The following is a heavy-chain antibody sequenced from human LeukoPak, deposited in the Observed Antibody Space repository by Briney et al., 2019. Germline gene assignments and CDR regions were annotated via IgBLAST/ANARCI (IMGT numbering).Heavy chain of an antibody. Sequence: SETLSRNCTVSGGSISSYYWSWIRQPPGKGLKWIGYIYYSGSTNHNPSLKSRVTISVDTSKNQFSLKLSSVTAADTAVYYCASRIAAAGTEWFDPWGQGTLVTVSS. CDR2: IYYSGST. D-gene: IGHD6-13*01. CDR1: GGSISSYY. V-gene: IGHV4-59*08. CDR3: ASRIAAAGTEWFDP. J-gene: IGHJ5*02.